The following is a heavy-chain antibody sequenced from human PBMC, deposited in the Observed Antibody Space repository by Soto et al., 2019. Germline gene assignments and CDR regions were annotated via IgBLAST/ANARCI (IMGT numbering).Heavy chain of an antibody. J-gene: IGHJ4*02. V-gene: IGHV3-23*01. D-gene: IGHD1-1*01. CDR1: GFPFTGYS. CDR2: ISGTGYNT. CDR3: ARSLGDHWDEYYFDY. Sequence: QVLEPGGDLVQPGGSLRLSCAASGFPFTGYSMSWVRQAPGRGLEWVSGISGTGYNTYYADTVQGRFTISRDNSKNTLYLQMDSLRAEDTALYYCARSLGDHWDEYYFDYWGQGTLVTVSS.